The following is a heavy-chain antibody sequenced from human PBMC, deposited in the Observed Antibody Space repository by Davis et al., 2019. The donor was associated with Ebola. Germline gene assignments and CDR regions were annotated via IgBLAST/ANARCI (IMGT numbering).Heavy chain of an antibody. CDR2: ISYDGSNT. V-gene: IGHV3-30*03. D-gene: IGHD3-10*01. CDR3: ARVNSLRGVLVLDAFDI. CDR1: GLSFRSYG. J-gene: IGHJ3*02. Sequence: PGGSLRLSCAASGLSFRSYGMHWVRQAPGKGLEWVAVISYDGSNTYYADSVKGRFTISRDKSKNTLYLQMNSLRVEDTAVYYCARVNSLRGVLVLDAFDIWGQGTMVTVSS.